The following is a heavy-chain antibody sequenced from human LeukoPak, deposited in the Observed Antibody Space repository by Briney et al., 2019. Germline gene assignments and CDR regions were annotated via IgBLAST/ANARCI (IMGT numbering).Heavy chain of an antibody. CDR3: ARGHRYSYGMDV. CDR1: GITLSSCE. CDR2: ISTSGTTT. J-gene: IGHJ6*02. V-gene: IGHV3-48*03. Sequence: GGSLGLSCAVSGITLSSCEMNWVRQAPGKGLEWVSYISTSGTTTYYADSVKGRFTISRDNAKNSLYLQMNSLRAGDTAIYYCARGHRYSYGMDVWGHGTTVTVSS.